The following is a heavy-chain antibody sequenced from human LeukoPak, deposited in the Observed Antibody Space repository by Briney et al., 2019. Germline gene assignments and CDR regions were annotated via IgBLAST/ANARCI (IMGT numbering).Heavy chain of an antibody. V-gene: IGHV4-39*01. CDR1: GGSISSSTFY. CDR2: IYESGTT. J-gene: IGHJ5*02. CDR3: ARHPHKGDNWFDP. Sequence: SETLSLTCTVSGGSISSSTFYWGWIRQPPGKGLEWIGSIYESGTTYYNPSLKSRVTISVDTSKNQFSLKLSSVTAADTAVYYCARHPHKGDNWFDPWGQGTLVTVSS.